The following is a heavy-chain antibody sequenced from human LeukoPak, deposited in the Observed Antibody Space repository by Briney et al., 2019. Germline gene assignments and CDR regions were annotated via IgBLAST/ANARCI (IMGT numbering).Heavy chain of an antibody. V-gene: IGHV4-39*01. CDR1: GGSISSSSYY. J-gene: IGHJ4*02. CDR2: IYYSGST. CDR3: ARPNMITFGGVIVHPIDY. Sequence: PSETLSLTCTVSGGSISSSSYYWGWIRQPPGKGLEWIGSIYYSGSTYYNPSLKSRVTIPVDTSKNQFSLKLSSVTAADTAVYYCARPNMITFGGVIVHPIDYWGQGTLVTVSS. D-gene: IGHD3-16*02.